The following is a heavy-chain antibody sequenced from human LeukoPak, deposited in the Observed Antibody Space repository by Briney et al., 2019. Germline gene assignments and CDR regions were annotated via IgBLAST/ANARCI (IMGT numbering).Heavy chain of an antibody. CDR3: AADRGMLRSYWFDP. J-gene: IGHJ5*02. CDR1: GYTFSSYS. V-gene: IGHV3-21*04. D-gene: IGHD2-8*01. Sequence: GGSLRLYCAASGYTFSSYSMNWVRQAPGKGLEWVSSISSSSSYIYYADSVKGRFTISRDNAKNSLYLQMNSLRAEDTAVYYCAADRGMLRSYWFDPWGQGTLVTVSS. CDR2: ISSSSSYI.